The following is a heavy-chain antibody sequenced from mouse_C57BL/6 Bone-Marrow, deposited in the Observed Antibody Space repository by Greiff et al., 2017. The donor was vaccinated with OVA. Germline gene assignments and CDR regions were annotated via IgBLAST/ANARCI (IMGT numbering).Heavy chain of an antibody. CDR3: APYYTNFLDY. Sequence: QVQLQQSGAELARPGASVKLSCKASGYTFTSYGISWVKQRPGQGLEWIGEIYPRSGNTYYNEKFKGKATLTADKSSSTAYMELPSLPSADSSVYVCAPYYTNFLDYWGQGTTLTVSA. D-gene: IGHD2-5*01. CDR2: IYPRSGNT. CDR1: GYTFTSYG. J-gene: IGHJ2*01. V-gene: IGHV1-81*01.